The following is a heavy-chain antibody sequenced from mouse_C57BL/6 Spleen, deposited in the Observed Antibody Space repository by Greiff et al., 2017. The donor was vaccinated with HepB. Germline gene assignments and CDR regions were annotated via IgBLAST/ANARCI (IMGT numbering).Heavy chain of an antibody. J-gene: IGHJ2*01. V-gene: IGHV1-59*01. CDR1: GYTFTSYW. D-gene: IGHD2-5*01. Sequence: QVQLKQPGAELVRPGTSVKLSCKASGYTFTSYWMHWVKQRPGQGLEWIGVIDPSDSYTNYNQKFKGKATLTVDTSSSTAYMQLSSLTSEDSAVYYCATPYYSNCGGVFDYWGQGTTLTVSS. CDR3: ATPYYSNCGGVFDY. CDR2: IDPSDSYT.